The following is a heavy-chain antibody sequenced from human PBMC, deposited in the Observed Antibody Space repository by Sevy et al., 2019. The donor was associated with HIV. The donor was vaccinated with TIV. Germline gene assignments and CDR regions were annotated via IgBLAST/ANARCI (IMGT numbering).Heavy chain of an antibody. CDR3: AKAPNGYYGSGREGYYFDY. Sequence: GGSLRLSCAASGFTFSYYYMNWVRQAPGKGLEWVSSISSASSYILYADSVKGRFTISRDNAKNSVYLQMNSLRAEDTAVYYCAKAPNGYYGSGREGYYFDYWGQGTLVTVSS. D-gene: IGHD3-10*01. CDR2: ISSASSYI. J-gene: IGHJ4*02. CDR1: GFTFSYYY. V-gene: IGHV3-21*01.